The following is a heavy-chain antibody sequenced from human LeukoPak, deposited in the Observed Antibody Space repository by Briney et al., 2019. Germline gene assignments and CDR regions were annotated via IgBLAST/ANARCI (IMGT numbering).Heavy chain of an antibody. D-gene: IGHD2-21*02. CDR3: ARAYCGGDCYPPDNWFDP. J-gene: IGHJ5*02. CDR1: GFTFSSYA. V-gene: IGHV4-4*07. Sequence: GSLRLSCAASGFTFSSYAMSWVRQAPGKGLEWIGRIYTSGSTNYNPSLKSRVTMSVDTSKNQFSLKLSSVTAADTAVYYCARAYCGGDCYPPDNWFDPWGQGTLVTVSS. CDR2: IYTSGST.